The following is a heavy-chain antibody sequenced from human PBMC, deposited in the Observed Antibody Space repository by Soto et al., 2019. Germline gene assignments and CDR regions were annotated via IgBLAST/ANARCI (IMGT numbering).Heavy chain of an antibody. V-gene: IGHV4-34*01. CDR1: GGSFSGYY. D-gene: IGHD3-10*01. J-gene: IGHJ6*02. CDR3: ARPGYGSGSYYYYYGMDV. CDR2: INHSGST. Sequence: PSETLSLTCAVYGGSFSGYYWSWIRQPPGKGLEWIGEINHSGSTNYNPSLKSRVTISVDTSKNQCSLKLSSVTAADTAVYYCARPGYGSGSYYYYYGMDVWGQGTTVTVSS.